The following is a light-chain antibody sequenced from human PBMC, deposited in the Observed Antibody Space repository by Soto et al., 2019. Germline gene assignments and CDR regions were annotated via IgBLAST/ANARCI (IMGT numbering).Light chain of an antibody. CDR3: MQGAHWPFT. CDR2: KIS. Sequence: DVVMPQSPLSLPVTVGQAASISCRSSQSLALSDGNTFLHWFQQRPGQSRRRLVYKISNRDSGVPDEFSGSESGTDFTLKISRLATEDVGIYYCMQGAHWPFTFGQGTRLEIK. V-gene: IGKV2-30*02. J-gene: IGKJ2*01. CDR1: QSLALSDGNTF.